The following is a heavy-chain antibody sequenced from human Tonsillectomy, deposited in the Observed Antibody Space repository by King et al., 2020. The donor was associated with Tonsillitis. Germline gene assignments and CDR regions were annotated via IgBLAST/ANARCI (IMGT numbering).Heavy chain of an antibody. Sequence: QLVQSGGEVKKPGASVKVSCKASGYTFTKHAVNWVRQAPGLGLEWMGWISAYNGNTNYAQKFQGRVTMTTDTSTSTAYMELRSLRSDDTAVYFCARDRLPERWGSLTSSSDYWGQGTLVTVSS. J-gene: IGHJ4*02. CDR1: GYTFTKHA. CDR2: ISAYNGNT. V-gene: IGHV1-18*01. D-gene: IGHD6-6*01. CDR3: ARDRLPERWGSLTSSSDY.